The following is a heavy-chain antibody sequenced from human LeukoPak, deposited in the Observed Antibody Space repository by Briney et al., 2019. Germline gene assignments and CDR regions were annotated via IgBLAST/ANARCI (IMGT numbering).Heavy chain of an antibody. V-gene: IGHV3-7*01. Sequence: LPGGSLTLSCAASGSTFSSYWMSWVRQAPGKGLEWVANIKQDGSEKYYVDSVKGRFTISRDNAENSLFLQMNSLRAEDTAVYYCARAQDYGSGSYWGQGTLVTVSS. CDR3: ARAQDYGSGSY. CDR1: GSTFSSYW. J-gene: IGHJ4*02. D-gene: IGHD3-10*01. CDR2: IKQDGSEK.